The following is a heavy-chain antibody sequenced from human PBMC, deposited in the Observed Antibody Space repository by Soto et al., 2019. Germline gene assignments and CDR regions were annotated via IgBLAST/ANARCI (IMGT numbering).Heavy chain of an antibody. D-gene: IGHD3-22*01. J-gene: IGHJ4*02. CDR3: ARDAYYYVSSGYYEDDYFDY. CDR1: GGTFSSYA. V-gene: IGHV1-69*01. Sequence: QVQLVQSGAEVKKPGSSVKVSCKASGGTFSSYAISWVRQAPGQGLEWMGGIIPIFGTANYAQKFQGRVTITADESTSTAYMELSSLRSEDTAVYYCARDAYYYVSSGYYEDDYFDYWGQGTLVTVSS. CDR2: IIPIFGTA.